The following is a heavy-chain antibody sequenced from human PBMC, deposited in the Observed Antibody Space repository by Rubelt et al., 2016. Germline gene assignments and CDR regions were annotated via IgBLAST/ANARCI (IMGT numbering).Heavy chain of an antibody. CDR2: ISHTGNT. CDR1: GGSISSGYY. J-gene: IGHJ4*02. Sequence: QLQLQESGPGLVKPSETLSITCPVSGGSISSGYYWGWIRQPPTKGLEWIGSISHTGNTYYNPSIKSQVPISVEKSKNQVSLKPGSVTAADTAVYYCARGHSSSGWYYWGQGALVTVSS. D-gene: IGHD6-19*01. CDR3: ARGHSSSGWYY. V-gene: IGHV4-38-2*02.